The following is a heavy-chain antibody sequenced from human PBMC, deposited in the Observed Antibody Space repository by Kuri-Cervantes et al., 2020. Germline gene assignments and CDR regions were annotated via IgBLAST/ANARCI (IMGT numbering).Heavy chain of an antibody. CDR1: GGTFSSYA. CDR3: VREGCSGGICYKRGIDP. CDR2: IIPIFGTA. V-gene: IGHV1-69*06. J-gene: IGHJ5*02. Sequence: SVKVSCKASGGTFSSYAISWVRQAPGQGLEGMGGIIPIFGTANYAQKFQGRVTITAAKSTSTAYMELRSLRSEDTAVFYCVREGCSGGICYKRGIDPWGQGTLVTVSS. D-gene: IGHD2-8*02.